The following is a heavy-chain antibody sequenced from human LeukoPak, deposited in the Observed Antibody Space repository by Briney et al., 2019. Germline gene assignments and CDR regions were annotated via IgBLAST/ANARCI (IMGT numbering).Heavy chain of an antibody. CDR3: ATHPPDYCSSTSCSDY. CDR2: INHSGST. CDR1: GGSFSGYY. D-gene: IGHD2-2*01. V-gene: IGHV4-34*01. J-gene: IGHJ4*02. Sequence: SETLSLTCAVYGGSFSGYYWSWIRQPPGKGLEWIGEINHSGSTNYNPSLKSRVTISVDTSKNQFSLKLSSVTAADTAVYYCATHPPDYCSSTSCSDYWSQGTLVIVSS.